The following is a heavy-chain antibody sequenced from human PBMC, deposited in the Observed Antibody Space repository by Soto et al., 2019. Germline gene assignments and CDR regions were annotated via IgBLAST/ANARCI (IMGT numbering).Heavy chain of an antibody. Sequence: QVQLQESGPGLVKPSETLSLTCTVSGGSISSYYWSRIRQPPGKGLEWIGYIYYSGSTNYNPSLKNRVTISVDTSKNQFALKLSSVTAADTAVYYCARVWGGAFDIWGQGTMVTVSS. CDR2: IYYSGST. D-gene: IGHD3-10*01. V-gene: IGHV4-59*01. CDR3: ARVWGGAFDI. J-gene: IGHJ3*02. CDR1: GGSISSYY.